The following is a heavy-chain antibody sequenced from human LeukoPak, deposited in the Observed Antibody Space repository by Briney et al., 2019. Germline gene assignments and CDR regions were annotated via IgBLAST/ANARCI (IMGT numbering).Heavy chain of an antibody. CDR2: ISDSGSPI. V-gene: IGHV3-48*01. D-gene: IGHD2-2*01. CDR3: ARNKRASQYYFDY. CDR1: GFTFSTYW. J-gene: IGHJ4*02. Sequence: PGGPLRLSCAASGFTFSTYWMSWVRQAPGRGLEWVAFISDSGSPIYYADSVRGRFTISRDNADNSLYLQMNSLRAEDSAVYFCARNKRASQYYFDYWGQGALVTVSS.